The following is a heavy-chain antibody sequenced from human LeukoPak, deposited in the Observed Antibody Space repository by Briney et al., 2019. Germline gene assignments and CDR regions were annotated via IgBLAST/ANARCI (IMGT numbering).Heavy chain of an antibody. Sequence: GGSLRLSCAASGFTFSSYWMSWVRQAPGKGLEWVANINQDGSEKYYVDSVKGRFTISRDNAKNSLYLQMNSLRVEDTAVYYCARDDSYYYMDVWGKGTTVTVSS. CDR2: INQDGSEK. V-gene: IGHV3-7*01. J-gene: IGHJ6*03. CDR3: ARDDSYYYMDV. CDR1: GFTFSSYW.